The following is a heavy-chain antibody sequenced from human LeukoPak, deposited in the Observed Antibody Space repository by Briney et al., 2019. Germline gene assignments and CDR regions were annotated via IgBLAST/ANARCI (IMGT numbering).Heavy chain of an antibody. V-gene: IGHV1-2*02. J-gene: IGHJ4*02. CDR3: AREMGHHYDYVWGSYRPLDY. CDR2: INPNSGGT. CDR1: GYTFTGYY. Sequence: ASVKVSCKASGYTFTGYYMHWVRQAPGQGLEWMGWINPNSGGTNYAQKFQGRVTMTRDTSISTAYMELSSLRSEDTAVYYCAREMGHHYDYVWGSYRPLDYWGQGTLVTVSS. D-gene: IGHD3-16*02.